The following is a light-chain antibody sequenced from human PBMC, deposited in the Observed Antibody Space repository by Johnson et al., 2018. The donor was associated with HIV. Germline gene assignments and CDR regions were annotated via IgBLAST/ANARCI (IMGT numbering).Light chain of an antibody. CDR1: SSNIENNY. J-gene: IGLJ1*01. CDR2: ENN. V-gene: IGLV1-51*02. Sequence: QSMLTQPPSVSAAPGQKVTISCSGSSSNIENNYVSWYQQLPGTAPKLLIYENNMRPSGIPDRFSGSKSGTSATLGIAGLQTGDEADYYCGTWDNSLSTGAVFGTATKVTVL. CDR3: GTWDNSLSTGAV.